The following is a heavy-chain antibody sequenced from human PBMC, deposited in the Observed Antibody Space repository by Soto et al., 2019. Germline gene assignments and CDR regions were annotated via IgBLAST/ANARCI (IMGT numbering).Heavy chain of an antibody. J-gene: IGHJ4*02. V-gene: IGHV1-3*01. CDR2: INAGNGNT. CDR3: ARGLPIVADY. D-gene: IGHD3-22*01. CDR1: GYTFTSYA. Sequence: QVQLVQSGAEVKKPGASVKVSCKASGYTFTSYAMHWVRQAPGQRLEWMGWINAGNGNTKYSQKFQGRVTSTRETSASTAYMELSRLRSEDTAVYYCARGLPIVADYWGQGTLVTVSS.